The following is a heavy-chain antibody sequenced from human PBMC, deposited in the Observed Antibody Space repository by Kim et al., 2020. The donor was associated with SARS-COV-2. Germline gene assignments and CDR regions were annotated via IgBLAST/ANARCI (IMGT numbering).Heavy chain of an antibody. CDR2: INQDGSEK. V-gene: IGHV3-7*01. CDR3: AKDPRYSSGGG. CDR1: GFTFTSYW. D-gene: IGHD6-19*01. Sequence: GGSLRLSCAASGFTFTSYWMSWVRQAPGKGLEWVTNINQDGSEKYYVDSVKGRFTISRDNAENSLYLHMNSLRAEDTAVYYCAKDPRYSSGGGRGQGTLVTVSS. J-gene: IGHJ4*02.